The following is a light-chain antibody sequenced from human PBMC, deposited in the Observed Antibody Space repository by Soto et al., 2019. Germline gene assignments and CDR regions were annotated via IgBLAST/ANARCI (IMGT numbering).Light chain of an antibody. Sequence: QSALTQPPSASGSPGQSVTISCTGTSSDVGDYNYVSWYQQHPGKAPKLMIYEVSKRPSGVPDRFSGSKSGNTASLTVSGLQAEDEADYYCLSYAGSNNLFGGGTKATVL. V-gene: IGLV2-8*01. CDR2: EVS. CDR3: LSYAGSNNL. J-gene: IGLJ3*02. CDR1: SSDVGDYNY.